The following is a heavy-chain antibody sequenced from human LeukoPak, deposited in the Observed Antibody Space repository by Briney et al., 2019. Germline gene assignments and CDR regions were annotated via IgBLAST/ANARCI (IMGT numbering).Heavy chain of an antibody. CDR3: ARVIKTAYYYGSGSDVYDY. D-gene: IGHD3-10*01. CDR1: GYTFTSYY. CDR2: INPSVGST. J-gene: IGHJ4*02. Sequence: ASVKVSCKASGYTFTSYYMHWVPQAPGQGLECMGIINPSVGSTSYAQKFQGRVTMTWDTSTSTVYMALSSLRSADPAVYYCARVIKTAYYYGSGSDVYDYWGQGTRVTVSS. V-gene: IGHV1-46*01.